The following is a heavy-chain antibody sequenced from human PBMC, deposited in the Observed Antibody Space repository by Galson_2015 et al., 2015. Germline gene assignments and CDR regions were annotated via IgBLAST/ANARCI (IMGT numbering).Heavy chain of an antibody. Sequence: SVKVSCKASGGTFSSYAISWVRQAPGQGLEWMGGIIPIFGTANYAQKFQGRVTITADESTSTAYMELSSLRSEDTAVYYCARGYYYDSSGYYYNAFDTWGQGTMVTVSS. CDR3: ARGYYYDSSGYYYNAFDT. CDR1: GGTFSSYA. CDR2: IIPIFGTA. J-gene: IGHJ3*02. D-gene: IGHD3-22*01. V-gene: IGHV1-69*13.